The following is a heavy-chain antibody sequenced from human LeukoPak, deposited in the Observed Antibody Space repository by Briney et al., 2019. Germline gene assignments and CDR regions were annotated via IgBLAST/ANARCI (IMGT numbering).Heavy chain of an antibody. J-gene: IGHJ4*02. V-gene: IGHV3-11*03. CDR3: ARWDYGGNSFLY. D-gene: IGHD4-23*01. CDR2: ISSSSSYT. CDR1: GFTFSAYN. Sequence: GESLKISCAASGFTFSAYNMSWIRQAPRKGLEWVSYISSSSSYTNYADSVKGRFTISRDNAKNSLYLQMNSLRAEDTAVYYCARWDYGGNSFLYWGQGTLVTVSS.